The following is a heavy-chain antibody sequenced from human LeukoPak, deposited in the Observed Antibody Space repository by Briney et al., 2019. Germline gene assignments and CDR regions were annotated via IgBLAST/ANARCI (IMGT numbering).Heavy chain of an antibody. D-gene: IGHD6-19*01. CDR3: ARGQYSSGWYEEDDYYYGMDV. Sequence: PGGSLRLSCAASGFTFSSYEMNWVRQAPGKGLEWVSYISRSGSTIYYADSVKGRFTISRDNAKNSPYLQMNSLRAEDTAVYYCARGQYSSGWYEEDDYYYGMDVWGKGTTVTVSS. CDR2: ISRSGSTI. V-gene: IGHV3-48*03. J-gene: IGHJ6*04. CDR1: GFTFSSYE.